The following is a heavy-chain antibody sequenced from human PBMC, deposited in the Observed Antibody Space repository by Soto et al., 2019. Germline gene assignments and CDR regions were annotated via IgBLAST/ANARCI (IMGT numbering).Heavy chain of an antibody. V-gene: IGHV1-69*04. D-gene: IGHD3-3*02. CDR2: IIPILGIA. Sequence: SVKVSCKASGGTFSSYTISWVRQAPGQGLEWMGRIIPILGIANYAQKFQGRVTITADKSTSTAYMELSSLRSEDTAVYYCARDVSRSWFDPWGQGTLVTVSS. CDR3: ARDVSRSWFDP. J-gene: IGHJ5*02. CDR1: GGTFSSYT.